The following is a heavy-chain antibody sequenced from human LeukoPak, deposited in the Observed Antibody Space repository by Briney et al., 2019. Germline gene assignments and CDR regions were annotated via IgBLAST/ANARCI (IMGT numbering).Heavy chain of an antibody. J-gene: IGHJ4*02. CDR2: IGNRGTT. Sequence: GGSLRLSCAASGFTFSNYPMSWVRQAPGKGLEWVTAIGNRGTTYYADSVKGRFTISRDNSKNTLYLQMNSLRAEDTALYYCAKRLDSGKSFDYWGQGTLVTVSS. CDR1: GFTFSNYP. CDR3: AKRLDSGKSFDY. D-gene: IGHD5-12*01. V-gene: IGHV3-23*01.